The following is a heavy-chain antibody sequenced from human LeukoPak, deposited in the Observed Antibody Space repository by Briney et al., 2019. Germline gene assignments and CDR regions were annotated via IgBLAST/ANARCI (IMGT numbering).Heavy chain of an antibody. CDR1: GFTFSDYY. Sequence: GGSLRLSCAASGFTFSDYYMSWIRQAPGKGLEWVSYISSSGSTIYYADSVKGRFTISRDNAKNSLYLQMNSLRAEDTAVYYCARAPYGDYAVNWFDPWGQGTLVTVSS. D-gene: IGHD4-17*01. V-gene: IGHV3-11*04. J-gene: IGHJ5*02. CDR2: ISSSGSTI. CDR3: ARAPYGDYAVNWFDP.